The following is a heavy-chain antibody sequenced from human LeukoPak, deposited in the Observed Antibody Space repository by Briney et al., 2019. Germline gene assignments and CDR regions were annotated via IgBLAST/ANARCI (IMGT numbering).Heavy chain of an antibody. D-gene: IGHD3-16*02. CDR2: ISSSSSYI. V-gene: IGHV3-21*01. CDR3: ARDRDTDSYYYYYDGMDV. CDR1: GFTFSSYS. J-gene: IGHJ6*02. Sequence: PGGSLRLSCAASGFTFSSYSMNWVRQAPGKGLEWVSSISSSSSYIYYADSVKGRFTISRDNAKNSLYLQMNSLRAEDTAVYYCARDRDTDSYYYYYDGMDVWGQGTTVTVSS.